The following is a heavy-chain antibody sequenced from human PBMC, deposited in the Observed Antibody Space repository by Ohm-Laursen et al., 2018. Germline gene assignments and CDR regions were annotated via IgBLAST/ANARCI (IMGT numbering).Heavy chain of an antibody. J-gene: IGHJ6*02. D-gene: IGHD2-2*01. CDR3: ARDKITYCTSTSCDYFGMDV. CDR1: GGSFSGYY. Sequence: SDTLSLTCAVYGGSFSGYYWSWIRQPPGKGLEWIGEINHRGSTNYNPSLKSRVTMSAHTSTNQFSLKLTSVTAADTAVYYCARDKITYCTSTSCDYFGMDVWGQGTTVTVSS. V-gene: IGHV4-34*01. CDR2: INHRGST.